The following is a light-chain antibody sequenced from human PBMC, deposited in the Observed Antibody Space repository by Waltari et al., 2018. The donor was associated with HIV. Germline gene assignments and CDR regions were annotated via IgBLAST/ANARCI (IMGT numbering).Light chain of an antibody. CDR3: QSYDSSNHYV. J-gene: IGLJ1*01. CDR1: SGSIASNY. Sequence: NFMLTQPHSVSESPGKTVTISCTRSSGSIASNYVQWYQQRPGSAPTTVIYEDNQRPSWVPDRFSGSIDSSSSSASLTISGLKTEDEADYYCQSYDSSNHYVFGTGTKVTVL. V-gene: IGLV6-57*03. CDR2: EDN.